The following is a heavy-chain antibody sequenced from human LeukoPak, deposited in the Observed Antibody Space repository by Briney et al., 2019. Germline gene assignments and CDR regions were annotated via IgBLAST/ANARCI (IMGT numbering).Heavy chain of an antibody. Sequence: PGGSLSLSCAASGFTFSEYAVSWVRESPGEGVEWVSSIRGSVGSTFSADSVKARFTISRDRYNNTMNLQMNSLRAEDTAVYYCAKDRRDVYIADAFDIWGQGTMVTVSS. CDR1: GFTFSEYA. V-gene: IGHV3-23*01. D-gene: IGHD5-24*01. CDR3: AKDRRDVYIADAFDI. CDR2: IRGSVGST. J-gene: IGHJ3*02.